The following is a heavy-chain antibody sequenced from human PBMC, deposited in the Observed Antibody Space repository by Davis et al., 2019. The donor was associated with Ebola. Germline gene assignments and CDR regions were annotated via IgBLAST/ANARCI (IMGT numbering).Heavy chain of an antibody. D-gene: IGHD2-15*01. J-gene: IGHJ6*02. CDR3: DARPCRGNTCYTWGEDV. V-gene: IGHV3-23*01. CDR2: ISSSGGTT. Sequence: GGSLRLSCAASGFTFSSSAMSWVRQAPGKGLEWVSSISSSGGTTYYTDSVKGRFTISRDNSKNTLSLQMNSLRADDTAVYYCDARPCRGNTCYTWGEDVWGQGTTVTVPS. CDR1: GFTFSSSA.